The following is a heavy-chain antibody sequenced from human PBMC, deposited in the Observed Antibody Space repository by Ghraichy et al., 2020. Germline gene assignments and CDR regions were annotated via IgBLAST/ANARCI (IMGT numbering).Heavy chain of an antibody. V-gene: IGHV1-2*02. CDR3: ARGMGDILTGYYRGYNWFDP. Sequence: ASVKVSCKASGYTFTGYYMHWVRQAPGQGLEWMGWINPNSGGTNYAQKYQGRVTMTRDTSISTAYMELSRLRSDDTAVYYCARGMGDILTGYYRGYNWFDPWGQGTLVTVSS. CDR2: INPNSGGT. J-gene: IGHJ5*02. D-gene: IGHD3-9*01. CDR1: GYTFTGYY.